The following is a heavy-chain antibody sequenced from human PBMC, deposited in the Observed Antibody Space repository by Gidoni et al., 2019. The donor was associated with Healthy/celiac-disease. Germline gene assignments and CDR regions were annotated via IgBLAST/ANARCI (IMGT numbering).Heavy chain of an antibody. CDR1: GFSLSTSGMC. CDR2: IDWDDDK. Sequence: QVTLRESCPALVKPTQTFTLTCTFSGFSLSTSGMCVSWIRQPPGKALEWLARIDWDDDKYYSTSLKTRLTISKDTSKNQVVLTMTNMDPVDTATYYCARSSTSCYENDYWGQGTLVTVSS. CDR3: ARSSTSCYENDY. J-gene: IGHJ4*02. V-gene: IGHV2-70*15. D-gene: IGHD2-2*01.